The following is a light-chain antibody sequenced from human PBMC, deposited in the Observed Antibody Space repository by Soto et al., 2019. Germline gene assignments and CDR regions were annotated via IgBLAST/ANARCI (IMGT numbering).Light chain of an antibody. CDR3: QHYNSYSEA. CDR1: QTISSW. V-gene: IGKV1-5*03. Sequence: DIQMTQSPSTLCGAVGDRVTITCRASQTISSWLAWYQQKPGRAPKLLIYKASTLKSGVPSRFSGSGSGTEFTITISSLQRDDFATYYCQHYNSYSEAFGQGTKV. CDR2: KAS. J-gene: IGKJ1*01.